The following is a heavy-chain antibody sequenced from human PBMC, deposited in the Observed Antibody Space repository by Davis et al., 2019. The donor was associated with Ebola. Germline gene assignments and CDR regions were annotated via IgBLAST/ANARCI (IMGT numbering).Heavy chain of an antibody. CDR3: ARSLVGATYLSVYYYYGMDV. V-gene: IGHV3-23*01. CDR2: ISGSGGST. Sequence: GESLKIPCEASGFTFSSYAMSWVRQAPGKGLEWVLAISGSGGSTYYADPVKGRFTISRDNSKNTVYLQMNSLRAEDTAVYYCARSLVGATYLSVYYYYGMDVWGQGTTVTVSS. D-gene: IGHD1-26*01. CDR1: GFTFSSYA. J-gene: IGHJ6*02.